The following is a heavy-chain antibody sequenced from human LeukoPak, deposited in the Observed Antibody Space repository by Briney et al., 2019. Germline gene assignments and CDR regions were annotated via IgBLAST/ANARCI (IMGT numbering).Heavy chain of an antibody. D-gene: IGHD2-15*01. CDR1: GFTFSSYA. Sequence: GGSLRLSCAASGFTFSSYAMSWVRQAPGKGLEWVSSIRRSGSTTYFADSVRGRFTISRDNSQNTLYLQMNSLRAEDTAVYYCAKAPLGYCSGGSCYFDYWGQGTLVTVSA. V-gene: IGHV3-23*01. CDR2: IRRSGSTT. J-gene: IGHJ4*02. CDR3: AKAPLGYCSGGSCYFDY.